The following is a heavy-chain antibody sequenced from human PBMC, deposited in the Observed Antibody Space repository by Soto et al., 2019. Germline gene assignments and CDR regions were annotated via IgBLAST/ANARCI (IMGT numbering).Heavy chain of an antibody. J-gene: IGHJ5*02. Sequence: SETLSLTCAVSGYSITNDYFWGWIRQSPGKGLEWLATIYQGGDTFYNPSLGRRVSISLDTSKNHFALRLTSVTATDTALYYCTGRRFYGSSSHAWGPGILVTVSS. V-gene: IGHV4-38-2*01. CDR3: TGRRFYGSSSHA. CDR1: GYSITNDYF. D-gene: IGHD6-6*01. CDR2: IYQGGDT.